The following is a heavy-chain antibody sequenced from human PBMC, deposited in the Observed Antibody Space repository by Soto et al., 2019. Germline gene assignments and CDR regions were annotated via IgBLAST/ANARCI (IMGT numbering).Heavy chain of an antibody. Sequence: QVQLVESGGGGVQPGQSLRLACEGSGFTCKNFPKFWVRQAPGNGLECVAAVSFDSTNTFYADSLKGRFTVSRDNSKDTLSMQRDSLRPEETDVYFCVRDGRDCSSVRCDTPGRVYGLDVWGKGTAVTVSS. D-gene: IGHD2-2*01. V-gene: IGHV3-30*01. CDR1: GFTCKNFP. CDR2: VSFDSTNT. J-gene: IGHJ6*04. CDR3: VRDGRDCSSVRCDTPGRVYGLDV.